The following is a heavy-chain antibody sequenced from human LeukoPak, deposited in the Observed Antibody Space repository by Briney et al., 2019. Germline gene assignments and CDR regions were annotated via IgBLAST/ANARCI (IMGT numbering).Heavy chain of an antibody. CDR2: IKQDGSEK. J-gene: IGHJ4*02. Sequence: GGSLRLSCAASGFTFSSYWMSWVRQAPGKGLEWVANIKQDGSEKYYVDSVKGRFTISRDNAKNSAYLQMNSLRADDTAVYYCARDRGYSYVASWGQGTLVTVSS. V-gene: IGHV3-7*01. CDR3: ARDRGYSYVAS. D-gene: IGHD5-18*01. CDR1: GFTFSSYW.